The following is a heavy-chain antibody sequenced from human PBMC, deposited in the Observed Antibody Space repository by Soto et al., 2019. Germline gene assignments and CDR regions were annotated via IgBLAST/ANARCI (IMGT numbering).Heavy chain of an antibody. V-gene: IGHV4-39*01. CDR3: ARLPRITGTTSWFDP. D-gene: IGHD1-20*01. CDR1: GGSISSSSYY. J-gene: IGHJ5*02. Sequence: QLQLQESGPGLVKPSETLSLTCTVSGGSISSSSYYWGWIRQPPGKGLEWIGSIYYSGSTYYNPSSKSRVSISVDTSKNQFSLKLSSVTAADTAVYYCARLPRITGTTSWFDPWGQGTLVTVSS. CDR2: IYYSGST.